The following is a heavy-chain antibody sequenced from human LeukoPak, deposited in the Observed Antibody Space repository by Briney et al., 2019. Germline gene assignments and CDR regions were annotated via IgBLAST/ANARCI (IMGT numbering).Heavy chain of an antibody. CDR1: GGSISSGGYS. J-gene: IGHJ4*02. V-gene: IGHV4-34*01. CDR2: INHSGST. Sequence: SETLSLTCAVSGGSISSGGYSWSWIRQPPGKGLEWIGEINHSGSTNYNPSLKSRVTISVDTSKNQFSLKLSSVTAADTAVYYCARSPQWLVRFDYWGQGTLVTVSS. CDR3: ARSPQWLVRFDY. D-gene: IGHD6-19*01.